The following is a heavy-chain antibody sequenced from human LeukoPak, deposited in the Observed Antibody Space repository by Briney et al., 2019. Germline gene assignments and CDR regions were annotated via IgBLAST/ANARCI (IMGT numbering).Heavy chain of an antibody. Sequence: PGGSLRLSCAASGFTFSNYWMHCVRQAPGKGPVWVSRIKSDGSSTRFADSVQGRFTISRDNGKNTVYLQMNSLRAEDTAVYYCARGNYHGSGSLDYWGQGTLVSVSS. J-gene: IGHJ4*02. CDR1: GFTFSNYW. CDR3: ARGNYHGSGSLDY. V-gene: IGHV3-74*01. CDR2: IKSDGSST. D-gene: IGHD3-10*01.